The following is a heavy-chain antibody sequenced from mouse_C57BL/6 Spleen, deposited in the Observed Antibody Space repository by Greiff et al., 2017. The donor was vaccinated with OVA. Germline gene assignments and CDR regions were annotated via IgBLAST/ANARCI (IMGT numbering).Heavy chain of an antibody. D-gene: IGHD4-1*01. CDR2: ISSGSSTI. CDR1: GFTFSDYG. Sequence: EVMLVESGGGLVKPGGSLKLSCAASGFTFSDYGMHWVRQAPEKGLAWVAYISSGSSTIYYAATVKGRFTISRDNAKNTLFLQITSLRAEDTAMYYCASLTWDVGYWGQGTTLTVSS. V-gene: IGHV5-17*01. CDR3: ASLTWDVGY. J-gene: IGHJ2*01.